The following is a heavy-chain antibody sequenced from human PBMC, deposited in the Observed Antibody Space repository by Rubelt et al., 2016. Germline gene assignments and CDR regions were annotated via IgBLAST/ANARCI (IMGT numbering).Heavy chain of an antibody. J-gene: IGHJ4*02. D-gene: IGHD1-1*01. Sequence: QVQLVQSGAEVKKPGASVKVSCKAAGYSFTTYSIHWVRQAPGQRLEWMGWINAGNGNTKYSQKFQGRGTITRDTSASTAYMGLRSLRSDDTAVYYCARDVRESSNWYEEGNDYWGPGAQVTVSS. CDR2: INAGNGNT. CDR1: GYSFTTYS. CDR3: ARDVRESSNWYEEGNDY. V-gene: IGHV1-3*01.